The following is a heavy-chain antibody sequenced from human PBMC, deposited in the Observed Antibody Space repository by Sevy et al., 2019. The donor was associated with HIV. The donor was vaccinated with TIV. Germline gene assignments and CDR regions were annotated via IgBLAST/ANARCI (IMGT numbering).Heavy chain of an antibody. CDR3: ASGHLPTRGRDLTVVLLGLQY. CDR2: INPNSGGT. Sequence: ASVKVSCKTSGYTFTGYYIHWVRQAPGQGLEWVGWINPNSGGTDYAQSFQGRDTMTSDTSTNTAYLELSRLRSDDSAVVYCASGHLPTRGRDLTVVLLGLQYWGQGTLVTVSS. D-gene: IGHD3-22*01. CDR1: GYTFTGYY. J-gene: IGHJ4*02. V-gene: IGHV1-2*02.